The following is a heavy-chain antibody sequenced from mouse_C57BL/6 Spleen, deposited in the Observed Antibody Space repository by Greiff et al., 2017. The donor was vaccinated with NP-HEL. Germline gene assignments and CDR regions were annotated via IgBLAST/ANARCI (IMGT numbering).Heavy chain of an antibody. CDR3: ARDYYGSSYRYFDY. CDR1: GYAFSSSW. V-gene: IGHV1-82*01. D-gene: IGHD1-1*01. J-gene: IGHJ2*01. Sequence: VQLQQSGPELVKPGASVKISCKASGYAFSSSWMNWVKQRPGKGLEWIGRIYPGDGDTNYNGKFKGKATLTAGKSSSTAYMQLSSLTSEDSAVYFCARDYYGSSYRYFDYWGQGTTLTVSS. CDR2: IYPGDGDT.